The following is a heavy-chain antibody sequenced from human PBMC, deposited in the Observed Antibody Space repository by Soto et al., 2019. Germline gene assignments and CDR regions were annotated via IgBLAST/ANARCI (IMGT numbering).Heavy chain of an antibody. CDR2: INHSGST. J-gene: IGHJ4*02. CDR1: GGSFSGYY. Sequence: SETLSLTCAVYGGSFSGYYWSWIRQPPGKGLEWIGEINHSGSTNYNPSLKSRVTISVDTSKNQFSLKLSSVTAADTAVYYCASQRIAAAGTLSASGNSGSSPFDYWGQGTLVTVSS. CDR3: ASQRIAAAGTLSASGNSGSSPFDY. D-gene: IGHD6-13*01. V-gene: IGHV4-34*01.